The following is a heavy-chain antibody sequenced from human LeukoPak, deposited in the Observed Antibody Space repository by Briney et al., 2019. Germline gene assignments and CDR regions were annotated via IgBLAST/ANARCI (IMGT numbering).Heavy chain of an antibody. CDR1: GASVTTFY. CDR2: FYYSGVT. V-gene: IGHV4-59*02. Sequence: KTSETLSLTCTVSGASVTTFYWSWFRQPPGKGLKWIGYFYYSGVTNYNPSLKSRVTMAVDTSKNQFSLKVTSVTAADTAIYYCARSQAVHEWFDPWGQGILVTVSS. CDR3: ARSQAVHEWFDP. J-gene: IGHJ5*02. D-gene: IGHD6-19*01.